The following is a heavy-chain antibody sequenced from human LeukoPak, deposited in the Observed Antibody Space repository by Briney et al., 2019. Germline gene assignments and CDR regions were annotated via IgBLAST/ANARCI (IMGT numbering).Heavy chain of an antibody. Sequence: GGSLRLSCAASGFTFSSYEMNWVRQAPGKGLEWISYISSGGGTIYYADSVKGRFTISRDDSKNTIYLQMNTLRAEDTAVYYCARGGVNYWNPRYWGQGTLVTVSS. J-gene: IGHJ4*02. CDR3: ARGGVNYWNPRY. CDR1: GFTFSSYE. CDR2: ISSGGGTI. D-gene: IGHD1-1*01. V-gene: IGHV3-48*03.